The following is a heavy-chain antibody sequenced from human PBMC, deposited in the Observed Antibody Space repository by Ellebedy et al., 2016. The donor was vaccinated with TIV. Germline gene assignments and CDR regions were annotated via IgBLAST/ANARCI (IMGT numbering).Heavy chain of an antibody. J-gene: IGHJ3*02. V-gene: IGHV3-23*01. CDR3: ARERCESSGYCNHDPFDI. Sequence: GGSLRLXCVASGFTFSNYGMNWVRQAPGKGLEWVSGISGSGVSTYHADSVKGRFTISRDNSKNTLYLQMNSLRAEDTSVYSCARERCESSGYCNHDPFDIWGQGTMVTVSS. CDR1: GFTFSNYG. CDR2: ISGSGVST. D-gene: IGHD3-22*01.